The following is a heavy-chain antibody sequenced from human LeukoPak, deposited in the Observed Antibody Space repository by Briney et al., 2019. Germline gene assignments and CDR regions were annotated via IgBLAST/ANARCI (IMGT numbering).Heavy chain of an antibody. V-gene: IGHV3-7*01. CDR3: ATYSSLNRREFQY. Sequence: QAGGSLRLSCEGSGFTFSNYWMGWVRRAPGKGLQWVANIKTDGSEKYYVDSVKGRFTISRDNAKNSLYLQMNSLRAEDTAVYYCATYSSLNRREFQYWGQGTLLTVSS. CDR1: GFTFSNYW. D-gene: IGHD3-22*01. J-gene: IGHJ1*01. CDR2: IKTDGSEK.